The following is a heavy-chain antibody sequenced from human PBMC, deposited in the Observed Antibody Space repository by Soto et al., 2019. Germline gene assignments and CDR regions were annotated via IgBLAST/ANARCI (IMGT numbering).Heavy chain of an antibody. Sequence: TRRVCGGCSCRWYWCCIRQPPGKGLEWIGYIYYSGITNYNPSLKSRVTISVDTSKNQFSLKLSSVTAADTAVYYCARYKSNYYYGMDVWGQGTTVTVSS. D-gene: IGHD1-20*01. V-gene: IGHV4-59*01. CDR2: IYYSGIT. J-gene: IGHJ6*02. CDR1: GGCSCRWY. CDR3: ARYKSNYYYGMDV.